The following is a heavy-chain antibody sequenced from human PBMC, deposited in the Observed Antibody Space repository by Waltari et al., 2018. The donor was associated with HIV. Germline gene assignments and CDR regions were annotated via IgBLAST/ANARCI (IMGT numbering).Heavy chain of an antibody. J-gene: IGHJ4*02. CDR2: ISAYNGNT. CDR1: GYTFSSSG. Sequence: QVQLVQSGAEVKKPGSSVKVYCKAPGYTFSSSGISWVRQAPGQGLEWMGWISAYNGNTNYAQKLQGRVTMTTDTSTSTAYMELRSLRSDDTAVYYCARSTVAGPFDYWGQGTLVTVSS. CDR3: ARSTVAGPFDY. D-gene: IGHD6-19*01. V-gene: IGHV1-18*01.